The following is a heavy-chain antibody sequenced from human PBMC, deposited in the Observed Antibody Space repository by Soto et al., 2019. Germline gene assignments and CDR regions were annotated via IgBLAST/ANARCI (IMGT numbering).Heavy chain of an antibody. CDR3: ARGHYQYYGMDV. CDR1: GASVNTGGYF. V-gene: IGHV4-31*03. Sequence: ASETLSLTCTVSGASVNTGGYFWTWIRQQPGKGLEWIGYMYYSGHDSYNPSLESRVTISADTASNQFSLRLTSVTAADTAVYYCARGHYQYYGMDVWGQGTTVTVSS. J-gene: IGHJ6*02. CDR2: MYYSGHD.